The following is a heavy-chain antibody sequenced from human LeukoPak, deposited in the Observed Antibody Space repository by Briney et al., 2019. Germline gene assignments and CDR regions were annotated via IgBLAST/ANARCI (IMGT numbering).Heavy chain of an antibody. CDR3: ASDYKYGMDV. J-gene: IGHJ6*02. Sequence: ASVKVSCKASGYTVTSYYMHWVRQAPGQGLEWMGILNPSGGSSSYAQKFQGRATLTRATSTGTVYMELSSLRSEDTAVYYCASDYKYGMDVWGQGTTVIVSS. CDR1: GYTVTSYY. CDR2: LNPSGGSS. V-gene: IGHV1-46*01.